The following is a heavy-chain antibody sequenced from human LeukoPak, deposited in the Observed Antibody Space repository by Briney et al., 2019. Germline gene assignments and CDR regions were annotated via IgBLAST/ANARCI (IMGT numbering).Heavy chain of an antibody. J-gene: IGHJ4*02. CDR3: ARDLSVVTPEGFDS. CDR1: GGTFSSYA. D-gene: IGHD4-23*01. V-gene: IGHV1-69*13. CDR2: IIPIFGTA. Sequence: ASVKVSCKASGGTFSSYAISWVRQAPGQGLEWMGGIIPIFGTANYAQKFQGRVTITADESTSTAYMELSSLRSEDTAVYYCARDLSVVTPEGFDSWGQGTLVTVSS.